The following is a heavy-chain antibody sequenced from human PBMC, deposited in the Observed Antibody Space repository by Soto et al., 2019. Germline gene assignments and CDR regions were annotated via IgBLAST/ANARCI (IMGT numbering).Heavy chain of an antibody. Sequence: PGGSLRLSCAASGFTFSSYGMHWVRQAPGKGLEWVAVIWYDGSNKYYADSVKGRFTISRDNSKNTLYLQMNSLRAEDTAVYYCARGGGYDREHYFDYWGQGTLVTVSS. J-gene: IGHJ4*02. CDR2: IWYDGSNK. CDR3: ARGGGYDREHYFDY. D-gene: IGHD3-22*01. V-gene: IGHV3-33*01. CDR1: GFTFSSYG.